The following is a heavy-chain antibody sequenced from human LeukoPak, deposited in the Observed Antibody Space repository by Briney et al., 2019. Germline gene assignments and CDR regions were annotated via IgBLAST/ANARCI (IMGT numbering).Heavy chain of an antibody. CDR1: GFSFSPYW. CDR3: ARGPVPMVRGVPSYLFDY. J-gene: IGHJ4*02. Sequence: GGSLRLSCAASGFSFSPYWMSWVRQGPGKGLDWVASINPDGSSTPYVDSVKGRFTISRDNAQNSLYLQMNSLSAEDTAVYYCARGPVPMVRGVPSYLFDYWGQGTLVTVSS. V-gene: IGHV3-7*01. CDR2: INPDGSST. D-gene: IGHD3-10*01.